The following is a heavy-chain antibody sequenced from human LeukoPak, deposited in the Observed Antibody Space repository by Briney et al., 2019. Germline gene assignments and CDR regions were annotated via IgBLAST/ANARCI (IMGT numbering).Heavy chain of an antibody. CDR1: GGSFSTYY. CDR2: IYYSGST. V-gene: IGHV4-59*01. CDR3: ARGVEMATILVGL. Sequence: PSETLSLTCAVYGGSFSTYYWSWIRQPPGKGLEWIGHIYYSGSTNYNPSLKSRVTISVDTSKNQFSLKLSSVTPADTAVYYCARGVEMATILVGLWGQGTLVTVSS. D-gene: IGHD5-24*01. J-gene: IGHJ4*02.